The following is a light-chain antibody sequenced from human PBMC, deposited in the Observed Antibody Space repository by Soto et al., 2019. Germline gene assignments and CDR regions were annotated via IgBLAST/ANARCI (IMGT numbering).Light chain of an antibody. CDR3: QQANSFPHT. J-gene: IGKJ3*01. CDR2: KAS. Sequence: DIQMTQSPSTLSASVGDRVTITCRASQSINSWLAWYQQKPGKAPKLLIYKASSLESGVPSRFSGSASGTEFTLTIGSLQPDDFATYYCQQANSFPHTFGPGTKVDIK. CDR1: QSINSW. V-gene: IGKV1-5*03.